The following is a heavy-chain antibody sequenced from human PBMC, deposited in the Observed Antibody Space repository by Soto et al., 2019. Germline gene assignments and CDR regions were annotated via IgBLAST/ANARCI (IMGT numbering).Heavy chain of an antibody. CDR2: IYYSGST. CDR3: ARWNSWFGGSYVDY. Sequence: PSQTLCLSWTVAGGSIISLGDYWSWIRQPPGKGLEWIGTIYYSGSTYYNPSLKSRVTISVDTSKTHFSLRLYSVTAADTALYFCARWNSWFGGSYVDYWGQGALVTVSS. D-gene: IGHD1-26*01. V-gene: IGHV4-39*02. J-gene: IGHJ4*02. CDR1: GGSIISLGDY.